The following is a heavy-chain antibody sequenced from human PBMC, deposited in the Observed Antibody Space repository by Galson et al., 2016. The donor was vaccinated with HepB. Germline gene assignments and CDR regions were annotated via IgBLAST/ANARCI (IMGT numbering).Heavy chain of an antibody. CDR2: IKHSGTT. J-gene: IGHJ4*02. Sequence: ETLSLTCTVSGASISSSYWGWIRQPPGKGLELIGYIKHSGTTNYNPSLRSRVTISLDTSKNQVSLKLTSVTAADTAVYYCARTPGCSGGSCYAFDYWGQGTLVTVSS. CDR1: GASISSSY. V-gene: IGHV4-59*01. D-gene: IGHD2-15*01. CDR3: ARTPGCSGGSCYAFDY.